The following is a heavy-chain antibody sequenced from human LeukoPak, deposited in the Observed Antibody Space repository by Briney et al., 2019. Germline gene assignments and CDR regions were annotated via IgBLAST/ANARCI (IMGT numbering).Heavy chain of an antibody. D-gene: IGHD2-2*01. CDR2: IKTDGSGT. CDR1: GFTFSSYW. J-gene: IGHJ4*02. Sequence: PGGSLRLSCAASGFTFSSYWMHWVRQAPGKGLVWVSRIKTDGSGTNYADSVKGRFTISRDNAKNTLYLQMNSLRVEDTAVYYCARALGDYCSSTSCHYFDYWGQGTLVTVSS. V-gene: IGHV3-74*01. CDR3: ARALGDYCSSTSCHYFDY.